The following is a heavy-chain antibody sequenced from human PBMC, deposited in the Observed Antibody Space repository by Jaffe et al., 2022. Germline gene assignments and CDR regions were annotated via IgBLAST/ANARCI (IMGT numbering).Heavy chain of an antibody. D-gene: IGHD1-26*01. CDR2: ISWDGGST. CDR3: AKDSGFGGSRIPSYYFDY. Sequence: EVQLVESGGVVVQPGGSLRLSCAASGFTFDDYTMHWVRQAPGKGLEWVSLISWDGGSTYYADSVKGRFTISRDNSKNSLYLQMNSLRTEDTALYYCAKDSGFGGSRIPSYYFDYWGQGTLVTVSS. CDR1: GFTFDDYT. V-gene: IGHV3-43*01. J-gene: IGHJ4*02.